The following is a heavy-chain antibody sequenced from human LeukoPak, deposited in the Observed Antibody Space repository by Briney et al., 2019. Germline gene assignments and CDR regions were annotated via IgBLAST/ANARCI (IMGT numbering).Heavy chain of an antibody. CDR3: AKDGPYSGYDLAR. CDR2: ISSSGSGT. J-gene: IGHJ4*02. Sequence: GGSLRLSCAASGFTFSSYAMSGVRQAPGKGLEWVSSISSSGSGTYYADSVKGRSTISRDISKNTLYLQMNRLRAEDTAVYYCAKDGPYSGYDLARCGQRTLVTVSS. V-gene: IGHV3-23*01. D-gene: IGHD5-12*01. CDR1: GFTFSSYA.